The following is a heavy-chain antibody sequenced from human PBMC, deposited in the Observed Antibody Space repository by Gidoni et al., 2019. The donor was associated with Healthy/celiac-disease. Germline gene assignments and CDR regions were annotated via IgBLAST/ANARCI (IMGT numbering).Heavy chain of an antibody. CDR1: GLTFADYA. V-gene: IGHV3-9*01. Sequence: EVQLVESGGGMVQPGRSLRPACAAAGLTFADYAMHWVRQAPGKGLEWVSGISWNSGSIGYADSVKGRFTISRDNAKNSLYLQMNSLRAEDTALYYCAKDSPMRDGYNYYFDYWGQGTLVTVSS. CDR2: ISWNSGSI. J-gene: IGHJ4*02. D-gene: IGHD5-12*01. CDR3: AKDSPMRDGYNYYFDY.